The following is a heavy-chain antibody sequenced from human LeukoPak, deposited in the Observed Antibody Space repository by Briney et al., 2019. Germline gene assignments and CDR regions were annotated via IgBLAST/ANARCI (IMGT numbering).Heavy chain of an antibody. J-gene: IGHJ4*02. CDR1: GYTFTSFG. D-gene: IGHD2-2*03. Sequence: ASVKVSCKASGYTFTSFGISWVRQAPGQGREWMGWISAYNGNTNYAQKLQGRVTMTTDTSTSTAYMELRSLRSDDTAVYYCARGGYCSSTSCYAYFDYWGQGAVVTVSS. CDR2: ISAYNGNT. CDR3: ARGGYCSSTSCYAYFDY. V-gene: IGHV1-18*04.